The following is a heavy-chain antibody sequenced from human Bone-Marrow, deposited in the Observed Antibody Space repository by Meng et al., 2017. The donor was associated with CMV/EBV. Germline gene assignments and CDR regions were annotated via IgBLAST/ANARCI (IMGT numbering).Heavy chain of an antibody. J-gene: IGHJ3*02. CDR3: ARRGNSYAFDI. V-gene: IGHV3-64*02. Sequence: LSLTCAASGFTFSVYEMNWVRQAPGKGLEYVSAITSNGGNTYYADSVKGRFTISRDNSKNTLYLQMGSLRAEDMAVYYCARRGNSYAFDIWGRGTMVTVSS. CDR1: GFTFSVYE. D-gene: IGHD1/OR15-1a*01. CDR2: ITSNGGNT.